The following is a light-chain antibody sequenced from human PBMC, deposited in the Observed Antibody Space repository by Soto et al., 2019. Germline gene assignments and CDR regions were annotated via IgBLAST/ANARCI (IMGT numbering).Light chain of an antibody. Sequence: EIVLTQSPGTLSLSPGERATLSCRASQSVNSNYLAWYQQKPGQAPRLLIYGASSRATGIPDRFSGSGSGTDLTLTMSRLEPEDFAVYYCQQYGSSPLTFGPWTKLDIK. CDR2: GAS. CDR3: QQYGSSPLT. CDR1: QSVNSNY. J-gene: IGKJ3*01. V-gene: IGKV3-20*01.